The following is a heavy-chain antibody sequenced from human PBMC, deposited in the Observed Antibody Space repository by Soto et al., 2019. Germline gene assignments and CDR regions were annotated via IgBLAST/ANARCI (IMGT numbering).Heavy chain of an antibody. J-gene: IGHJ6*02. CDR3: ARETNYDILTGPTRRYYYYGMDV. D-gene: IGHD3-9*01. CDR2: ISAYNGNT. Sequence: GASVKVSCKASGYTFTSYGISWVRQAPGQGLEWMGWISAYNGNTNYAQKLQGRVTMTTDTSTSTAYMELRSLRSDDTAVYYCARETNYDILTGPTRRYYYYGMDVWGQGTTVTVSS. V-gene: IGHV1-18*01. CDR1: GYTFTSYG.